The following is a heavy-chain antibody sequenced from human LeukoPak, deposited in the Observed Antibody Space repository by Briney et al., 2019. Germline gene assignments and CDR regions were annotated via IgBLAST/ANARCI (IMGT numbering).Heavy chain of an antibody. V-gene: IGHV3-7*01. CDR2: IKQDGSEK. Sequence: PGGSLRLSCVASGFTFSNYWMSWVRQSPGKGLEWVANIKQDGSEKYYVDSVKGRFTISRDNAKNSLYLQMNSLRAEDTAVYYCARDGADCSSTRCYENYYYYGMDVWGQGTTVTVSS. CDR3: ARDGADCSSTRCYENYYYYGMDV. D-gene: IGHD2-2*01. CDR1: GFTFSNYW. J-gene: IGHJ6*02.